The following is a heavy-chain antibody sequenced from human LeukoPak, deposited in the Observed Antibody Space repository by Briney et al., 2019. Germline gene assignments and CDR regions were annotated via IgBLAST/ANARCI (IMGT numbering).Heavy chain of an antibody. Sequence: GGSLRLSCAASRFTVSSNYMSWVRQAPGKGLEWVSVIYSGGSTYYADSVKGRFTISRDKSKNTLYLQMNSLRAEDTAVYYCARDSSTSSFDYWGQGTLVTVSS. CDR2: IYSGGST. CDR3: ARDSSTSSFDY. D-gene: IGHD2-2*01. J-gene: IGHJ4*02. CDR1: RFTVSSNY. V-gene: IGHV3-66*02.